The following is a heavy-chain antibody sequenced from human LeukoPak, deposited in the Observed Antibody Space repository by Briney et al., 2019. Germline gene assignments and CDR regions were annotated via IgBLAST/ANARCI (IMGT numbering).Heavy chain of an antibody. CDR1: GFTFSSYS. Sequence: GGSLRPSCAASGFTFSSYSMNWARQAPGKGLEWVSSISSSSSYIYYADSVKGRFTISRDNAKNSLYLQMNSLRAEDTAVYYCARDSLGGAFDIWGQGTMVTVSS. V-gene: IGHV3-21*01. J-gene: IGHJ3*02. D-gene: IGHD3-16*01. CDR3: ARDSLGGAFDI. CDR2: ISSSSSYI.